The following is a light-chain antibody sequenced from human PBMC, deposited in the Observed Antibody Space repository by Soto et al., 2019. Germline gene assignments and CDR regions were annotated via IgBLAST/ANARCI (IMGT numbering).Light chain of an antibody. V-gene: IGKV3-20*01. CDR1: QSVSSSY. J-gene: IGKJ5*01. Sequence: EIVLTQSPGTLSLSPGERATLSCRASQSVSSSYLAWYEQKPGQAPRLLIYGASSRATGIPDRFSGSGSGTDFTLTISRLQPEDFAVYDCQQYGSSPITFGQGTRLEIK. CDR2: GAS. CDR3: QQYGSSPIT.